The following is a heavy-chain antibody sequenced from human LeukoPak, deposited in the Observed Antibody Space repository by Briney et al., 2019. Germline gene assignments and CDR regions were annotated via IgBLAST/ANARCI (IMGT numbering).Heavy chain of an antibody. V-gene: IGHV4-61*01. CDR2: VHSSGST. Sequence: SETLSLTCDVSGDSGASSGSYWSGWFRQPPGKGLEWIGYVHSSGSTKYNSSLGSRVTISMDTSRNQFSLKLSSVTAADTAVYYCARLDSSGYYSILKPHDAFDIWGQGTMVTVSS. J-gene: IGHJ3*02. CDR3: ARLDSSGYYSILKPHDAFDI. D-gene: IGHD3-22*01. CDR1: GDSGASSGSYW.